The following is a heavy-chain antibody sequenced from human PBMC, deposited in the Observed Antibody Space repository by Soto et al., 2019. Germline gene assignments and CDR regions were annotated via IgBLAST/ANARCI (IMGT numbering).Heavy chain of an antibody. CDR1: GFSFSDNL. Sequence: QVHLVQSGAEVRKPGASVNISCRASGFSFSDNLINWVRQAPGQSLEWMGWINPDNGNTRDSQTFQGRVIISRHSFASIAYVDVSDRTSEESAGYCCARDILSVGPRANDAFDFWCQGTMVTFSS. V-gene: IGHV1-3*01. CDR3: ARDILSVGPRANDAFDF. D-gene: IGHD2-8*02. J-gene: IGHJ3*01. CDR2: INPDNGNT.